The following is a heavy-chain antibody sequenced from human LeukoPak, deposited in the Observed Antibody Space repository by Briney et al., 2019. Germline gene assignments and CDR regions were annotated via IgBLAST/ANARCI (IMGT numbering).Heavy chain of an antibody. CDR2: IYYSGST. J-gene: IGHJ4*02. V-gene: IGHV4-59*01. Sequence: SETLSLTCTVSGGSISSYYWSWLRQPPGKGLEWLGYIYYSGSTNYNPSLKSRVTVSVDTSKNQFSLKLSSVTAADTAVYYCARAKIQPISFDYWGQGTLVTVSS. D-gene: IGHD5-18*01. CDR3: ARAKIQPISFDY. CDR1: GGSISSYY.